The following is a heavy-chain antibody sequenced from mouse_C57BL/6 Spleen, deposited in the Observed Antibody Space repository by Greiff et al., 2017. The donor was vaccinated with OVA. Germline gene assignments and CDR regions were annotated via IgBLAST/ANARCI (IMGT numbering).Heavy chain of an antibody. CDR1: GYSITSGYY. J-gene: IGHJ2*01. Sequence: EVKLMESGPGLVKPSQSLSLTCSATGYSITSGYYWNWIRQLPGNKLEWMGYISYDGSNNYNQSLKNRISITRDTSKNQFFLKLNSVTTEDTAAYYCASMYYGNWFDYWGQGTTLTVSS. CDR2: ISYDGSN. D-gene: IGHD2-1*01. V-gene: IGHV3-6*01. CDR3: ASMYYGNWFDY.